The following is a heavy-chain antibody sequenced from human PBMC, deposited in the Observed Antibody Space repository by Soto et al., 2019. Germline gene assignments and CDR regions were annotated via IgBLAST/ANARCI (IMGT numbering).Heavy chain of an antibody. CDR2: IDWDDDK. CDR1: GFSLSTSGMR. D-gene: IGHD2-2*01. CDR3: ARNYCSSTSCQGGMDV. Sequence: SGPTLVNPTQTLTLTCTFSGFSLSTSGMRVSWIRQPPGKALEWLARIDWDDDKFYSTSLKTRLTISKDTSKNQVVLTMTNMDPVDTATYYCARNYCSSTSCQGGMDVWGQGTTVTVSS. J-gene: IGHJ6*02. V-gene: IGHV2-70*04.